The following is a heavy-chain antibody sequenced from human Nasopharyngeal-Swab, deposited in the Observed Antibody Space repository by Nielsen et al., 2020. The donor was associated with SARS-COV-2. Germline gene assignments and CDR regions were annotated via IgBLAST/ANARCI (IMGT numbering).Heavy chain of an antibody. CDR3: ARANLYSSGWYIPDY. CDR2: IDPNTGGT. Sequence: ASVKVSCKTSGYIFTDYYIHWVRQAPGQGLEWMGRIDPNTGGTSSAQKFQGRVTMTRDTSISTAYMELSRLRSDDTAVYYCARANLYSSGWYIPDYWGQGTLVTVSS. D-gene: IGHD6-19*01. J-gene: IGHJ4*02. CDR1: GYIFTDYY. V-gene: IGHV1-2*06.